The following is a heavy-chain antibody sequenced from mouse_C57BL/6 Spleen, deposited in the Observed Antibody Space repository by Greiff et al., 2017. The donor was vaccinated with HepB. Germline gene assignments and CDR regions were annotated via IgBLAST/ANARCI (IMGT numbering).Heavy chain of an antibody. CDR3: TREIGNLYAMDY. D-gene: IGHD2-14*01. V-gene: IGHV5-9-1*02. CDR2: ISSGGDYI. CDR1: GFTFSSYA. J-gene: IGHJ4*01. Sequence: EVKLVESGEGLVKPGGSLKLSCAASGFTFSSYAMSWVRQTPEKRLEWVAYISSGGDYIYYADTVKGRFTISRDNARNTLYLQMSSLKSEDTAMYYCTREIGNLYAMDYWGQGTSVTVSS.